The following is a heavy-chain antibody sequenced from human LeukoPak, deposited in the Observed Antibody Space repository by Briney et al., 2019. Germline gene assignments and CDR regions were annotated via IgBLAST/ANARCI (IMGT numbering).Heavy chain of an antibody. Sequence: GGSLRLSCVASGFTFGKYWMSWVRQAPGKGLEWVANIKLDGSEKNYVDSVKGRFTISRDNTKNSLYLQMNGLRVEDTAVFYCARDQYDTWSRRGNFDSWGQGTLVIVSS. V-gene: IGHV3-7*03. CDR3: ARDQYDTWSRRGNFDS. CDR1: GFTFGKYW. D-gene: IGHD3-3*01. J-gene: IGHJ4*02. CDR2: IKLDGSEK.